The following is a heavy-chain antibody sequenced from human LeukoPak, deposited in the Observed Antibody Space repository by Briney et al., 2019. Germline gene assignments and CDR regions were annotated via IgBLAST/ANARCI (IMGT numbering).Heavy chain of an antibody. V-gene: IGHV4-39*07. CDR2: IYYSGST. Sequence: SETLSLTCTVSGGSISSSSYYWGWIRQPPGKGLEWIGSIYYSGSTYYNPSLKSRVTISVDTSKNQFSLKLSSVTAADTAVYYCARRVWQIYYSSGSPWGAFDIWGQGTMVTVSS. D-gene: IGHD6-19*01. CDR1: GGSISSSSYY. CDR3: ARRVWQIYYSSGSPWGAFDI. J-gene: IGHJ3*02.